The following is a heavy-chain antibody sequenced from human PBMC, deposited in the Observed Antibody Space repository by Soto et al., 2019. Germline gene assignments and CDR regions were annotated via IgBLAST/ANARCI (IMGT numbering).Heavy chain of an antibody. Sequence: ASVKVSCKASGYTFTSYGISWVRQAPGQGLEWMGWISAYNGNTNYAQKLQGRVTMTTDTSTSTAYMELRSLRSEDTAVYYCARGWGSDYYYGMDVWGQGTTVTVSS. CDR1: GYTFTSYG. J-gene: IGHJ6*02. CDR2: ISAYNGNT. CDR3: ARGWGSDYYYGMDV. V-gene: IGHV1-18*01. D-gene: IGHD3-10*01.